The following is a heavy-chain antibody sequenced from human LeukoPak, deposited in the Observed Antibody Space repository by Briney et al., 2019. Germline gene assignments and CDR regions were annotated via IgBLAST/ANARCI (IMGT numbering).Heavy chain of an antibody. CDR2: IGSAGAT. V-gene: IGHV3-13*01. CDR3: ARGGISAFMPDNWYFDL. J-gene: IGHJ2*01. CDR1: GFTFSNYD. Sequence: GGSLRLSCAASGFTFSNYDMHWVRQTTGKGPEWVSAIGSAGATYYPGSLKGQFTISRENAKNSLFLQMNSLRVGDTAVYFCARGGISAFMPDNWYFDLWGRGTLVTVSS. D-gene: IGHD1-26*01.